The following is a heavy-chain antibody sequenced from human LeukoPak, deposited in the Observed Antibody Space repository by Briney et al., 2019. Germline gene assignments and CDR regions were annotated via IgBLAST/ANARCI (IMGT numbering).Heavy chain of an antibody. CDR2: IRSKAYGGTT. CDR3: TRDSYHFDY. Sequence: GRSLRLSCTASGFTLGDYAMSWVRQAPGKGLEWVGFIRSKAYGGTTEYAASVKGRFTISRDDSKSIAYLQMNSLKTEDTAVYYCTRDSYHFDYWGQRTLVTVSS. V-gene: IGHV3-49*04. CDR1: GFTLGDYA. D-gene: IGHD5-18*01. J-gene: IGHJ4*02.